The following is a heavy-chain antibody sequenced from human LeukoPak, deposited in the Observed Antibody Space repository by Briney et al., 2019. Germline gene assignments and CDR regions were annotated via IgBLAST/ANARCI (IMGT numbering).Heavy chain of an antibody. CDR3: SGDPGDY. D-gene: IGHD7-27*01. J-gene: IGHJ4*02. CDR1: GFTFSSYW. V-gene: IGHV3-7*04. CDR2: VNQDGSEK. Sequence: GGSLRLSCAASGFTFSSYWMSWVRQAPGKGLEWVANVNQDGSEKYYVDSVKGRFTISRDNARNSLYLQMNSLGVDDTAVYFCSGDPGDYWGQGTLVSVSS.